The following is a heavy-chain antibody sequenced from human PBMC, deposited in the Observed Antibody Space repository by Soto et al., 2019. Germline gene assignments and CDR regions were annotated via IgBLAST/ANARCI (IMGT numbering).Heavy chain of an antibody. D-gene: IGHD6-19*01. CDR3: TKPRSSLQWPPFDP. CDR1: GDTFTSYY. Sequence: GASVKVSCKASGDTFTSYYMHWVRQAPGQGLEWMGIINPSGDTSYAQKFQGRVTMTRDTSTSTVYMELSSLRPDDTAVYYCTKPRSSLQWPPFDPWGHGTQVTVSS. V-gene: IGHV1-46*01. J-gene: IGHJ5*02. CDR2: INPSGDT.